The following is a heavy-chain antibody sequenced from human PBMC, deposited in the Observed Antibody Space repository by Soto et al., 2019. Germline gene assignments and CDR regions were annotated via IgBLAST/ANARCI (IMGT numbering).Heavy chain of an antibody. J-gene: IGHJ6*04. Sequence: QLQLQESGPGLVKPSQTLPLTCTVSGGSVSSGGNYWSSIRHHPEKAPEWIGSTAYRGSTSYNPSLRSRVSISVDTSKNQFSLKLTSVTAADTAVYYCARSQLFRDLPRPHCYLVMEVWCKGTTLSVPS. D-gene: IGHD2-21*02. CDR2: TAYRGST. CDR3: ARSQLFRDLPRPHCYLVMEV. CDR1: GGSVSSGGNY. V-gene: IGHV4-31*03.